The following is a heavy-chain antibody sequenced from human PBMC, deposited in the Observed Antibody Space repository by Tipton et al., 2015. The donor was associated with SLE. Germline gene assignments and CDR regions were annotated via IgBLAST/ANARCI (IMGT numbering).Heavy chain of an antibody. Sequence: TLSLTCTVSGGSISSYYWSWIRQPPGRGLEWIGYIYYSGSTNYNPSLKSRVTISVDTSKNQFSLKLSSVTAADTAVYYCARAEGSWDAFDIWGQGTMVTVS. J-gene: IGHJ3*02. V-gene: IGHV4-59*01. CDR1: GGSISSYY. CDR2: IYYSGST. D-gene: IGHD2-15*01. CDR3: ARAEGSWDAFDI.